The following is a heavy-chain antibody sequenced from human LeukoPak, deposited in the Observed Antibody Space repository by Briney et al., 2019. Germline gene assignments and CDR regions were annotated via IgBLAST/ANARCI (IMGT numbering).Heavy chain of an antibody. Sequence: NPSETLSLTCAVYGVSFSDYFWSWIRQPPGKGLEWIGEINHSGSTNYNPSLKSRVTISVDTSKNQFSLKLSSVTAADTAVYYCARGAYIVVVPAAQTQGMDVWGEGWSLTASS. J-gene: IGHJ6*01. D-gene: IGHD2-2*01. CDR1: GVSFSDYF. CDR2: INHSGST. V-gene: IGHV4-34*01. CDR3: ARGAYIVVVPAAQTQGMDV.